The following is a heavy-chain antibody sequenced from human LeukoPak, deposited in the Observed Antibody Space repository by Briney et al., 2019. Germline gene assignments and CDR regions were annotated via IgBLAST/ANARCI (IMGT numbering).Heavy chain of an antibody. Sequence: PGRSLRLSCAASGFTFDDYAMHWVRQAPGKGLEWVSAISGSGGSTYYADSVKGRFTISRDNSKNTLYLQMNSLRAEDTAVYYCAKVLVAFGLGAWGQGTMVTVSS. CDR3: AKVLVAFGLGA. J-gene: IGHJ3*01. V-gene: IGHV3-23*01. CDR1: GFTFDDYA. D-gene: IGHD3-10*01. CDR2: ISGSGGST.